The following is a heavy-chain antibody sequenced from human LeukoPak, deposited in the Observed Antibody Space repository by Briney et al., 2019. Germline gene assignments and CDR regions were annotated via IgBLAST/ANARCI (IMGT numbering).Heavy chain of an antibody. V-gene: IGHV4-39*07. Sequence: PSETLSLTCTVSGGSISSSSYYWGWIRQPPGKGLEWIGSIYYSGSTYYNPSLKSRVTISVDTSKNQFSLKLSSVTAADTAVYYCARATGLRYFGGVDYWGQGTLVTVSS. CDR3: ARATGLRYFGGVDY. J-gene: IGHJ4*02. D-gene: IGHD3-9*01. CDR2: IYYSGST. CDR1: GGSISSSSYY.